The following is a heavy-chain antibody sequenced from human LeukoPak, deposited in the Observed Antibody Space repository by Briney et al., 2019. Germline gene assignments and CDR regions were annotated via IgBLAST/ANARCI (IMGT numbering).Heavy chain of an antibody. CDR2: INPTSGDA. J-gene: IGHJ3*02. V-gene: IGHV1-46*01. D-gene: IGHD6-25*01. Sequence: ASVKVSCKASGYTFTSYYVHWVRQAPGQGLKWMGIINPTSGDANYAQNFQGRVTMTRDMSTSTVYMELSSLRSEDTAVYYCARYGFSSVWQGGWHAFDIWGLGTMVTVSS. CDR1: GYTFTSYY. CDR3: ARYGFSSVWQGGWHAFDI.